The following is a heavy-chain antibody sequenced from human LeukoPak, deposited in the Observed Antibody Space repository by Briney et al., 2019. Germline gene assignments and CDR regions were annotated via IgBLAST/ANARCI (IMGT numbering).Heavy chain of an antibody. D-gene: IGHD2-2*01. Sequence: SQTLSLTCAISGDSVSSNSAASNWIRPSPSRGLEWLGRTYYRSEWYNDYAVSVKSRITINPDTSKNQFSLQLNSVTPEDTAVYYCARDRAYCSSTSCSPESWFDPWGQGTLVTVSS. CDR2: TYYRSEWYN. CDR1: GDSVSSNSAA. J-gene: IGHJ5*02. CDR3: ARDRAYCSSTSCSPESWFDP. V-gene: IGHV6-1*01.